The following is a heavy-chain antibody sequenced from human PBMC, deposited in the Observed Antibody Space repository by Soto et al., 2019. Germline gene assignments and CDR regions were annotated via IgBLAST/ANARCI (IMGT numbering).Heavy chain of an antibody. CDR2: IDWDDDK. Sequence: SGPTLVNPTQTLTLTCTFSGFSLNTPGMCVTWIRQPPGKALEWLARIDWDDDKYYSTSLKTRLSISKDTSRNQVVLTMTNMDPVHTATYYCARLWFPNYFQSSAKSQSYLEYRGQGTLVTVSS. D-gene: IGHD3-22*01. CDR3: ARLWFPNYFQSSAKSQSYLEY. J-gene: IGHJ4*02. CDR1: GFSLNTPGMC. V-gene: IGHV2-70*11.